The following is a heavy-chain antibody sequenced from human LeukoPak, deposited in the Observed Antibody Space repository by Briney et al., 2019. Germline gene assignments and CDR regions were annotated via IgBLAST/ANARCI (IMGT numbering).Heavy chain of an antibody. D-gene: IGHD6-13*01. Sequence: GGSLRLFCAASGFTFSTYSMNWVRQAPGKGLEWVSSISSSSAYIYCADSEKGRFTISRDNAKNSLYLQMNSLRVEDTAVYYCARGPRNSSSYQYFQHWGQGTLVTVSS. CDR3: ARGPRNSSSYQYFQH. CDR1: GFTFSTYS. J-gene: IGHJ1*01. CDR2: ISSSSAYI. V-gene: IGHV3-21*01.